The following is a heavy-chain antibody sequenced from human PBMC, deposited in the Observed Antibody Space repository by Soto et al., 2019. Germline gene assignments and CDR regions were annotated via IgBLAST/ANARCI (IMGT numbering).Heavy chain of an antibody. Sequence: QVQLVESGGGLVKPGGSLRLSCAASGFTFDEYYMSWNRQTPGKGLECISYITASGGFTDYGDSLGGRFTSSRDNTKYSLHLQINSLRAEDTGIYYCARVLSTSSAPYFFDFWGQGTLVTVSS. CDR1: GFTFDEYY. CDR3: ARVLSTSSAPYFFDF. D-gene: IGHD3-10*01. J-gene: IGHJ4*02. CDR2: ITASGGFT. V-gene: IGHV3-11*06.